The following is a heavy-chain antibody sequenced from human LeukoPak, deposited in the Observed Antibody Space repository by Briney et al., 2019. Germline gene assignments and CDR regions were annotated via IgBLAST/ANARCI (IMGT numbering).Heavy chain of an antibody. CDR2: ISGGGVST. Sequence: PGGSLRLSCAASGFTFSNHAMKWVRQAPGRGLEWVSAISGGGVSTYYTASVKGRFTISRDNSKNTLYLQMNSLRAEDTAVYYCALHLRVRGDYWGQGTLVSVSS. CDR1: GFTFSNHA. D-gene: IGHD3-10*01. CDR3: ALHLRVRGDY. V-gene: IGHV3-23*01. J-gene: IGHJ4*02.